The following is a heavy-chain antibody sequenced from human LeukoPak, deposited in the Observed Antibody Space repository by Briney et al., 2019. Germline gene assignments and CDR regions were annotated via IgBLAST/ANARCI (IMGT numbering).Heavy chain of an antibody. J-gene: IGHJ4*02. CDR3: AGRYDSSGYPLH. D-gene: IGHD3-22*01. CDR1: GYTFTGYY. CDR2: INPSSGGT. V-gene: IGHV1-2*02. Sequence: GASVKVSCKASGYTFTGYYMHWVRQAPGQGLEWMGWINPSSGGTNYAQKFQGRVTMTRDTSISTAYMELSRLRSGDTAVYYCAGRYDSSGYPLHWGQGTLVTVSS.